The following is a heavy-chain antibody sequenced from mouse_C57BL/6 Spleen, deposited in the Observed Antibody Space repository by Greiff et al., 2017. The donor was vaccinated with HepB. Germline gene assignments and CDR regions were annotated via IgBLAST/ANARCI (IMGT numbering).Heavy chain of an antibody. J-gene: IGHJ2*01. CDR3: ARSLITTVVAPFDD. Sequence: QVQLQQPGAELVKPGASVKLSCKASGYTFTSYWMHWVKQRPGQGLEWIGMIHPNSGSTNYNEKFKSKATLTVDKSSSTAYMQLSSLTSEDSAVYYCARSLITTVVAPFDDWGQGTTLTVSS. D-gene: IGHD1-1*01. V-gene: IGHV1-64*01. CDR1: GYTFTSYW. CDR2: IHPNSGST.